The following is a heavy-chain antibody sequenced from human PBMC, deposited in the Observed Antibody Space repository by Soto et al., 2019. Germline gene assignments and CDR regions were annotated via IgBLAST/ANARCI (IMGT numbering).Heavy chain of an antibody. Sequence: EVQVVESGGGLVQPGGSLRLSCAASGFTVSSNYMSWVRQAPGKGLEWVSVIYSGGSTYYADSVKGRFTISRDNSKNTLYLQMNSLRAEDTAVYYCARAPYYYYGMDGWGQGTTVTVSS. V-gene: IGHV3-66*01. CDR2: IYSGGST. CDR3: ARAPYYYYGMDG. J-gene: IGHJ6*02. CDR1: GFTVSSNY.